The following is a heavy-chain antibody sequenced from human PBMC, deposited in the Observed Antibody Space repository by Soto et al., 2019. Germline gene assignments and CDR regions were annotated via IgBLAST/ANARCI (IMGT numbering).Heavy chain of an antibody. D-gene: IGHD5-18*01. J-gene: IGHJ6*02. V-gene: IGHV1-69*13. CDR1: GGTFSSYA. CDR2: IIPIFGTA. CDR3: ARELNVDTAMVTDYYYYYGMDV. Sequence: SVKVSCKASGGTFSSYAISWVRQAPGQGLEWMGGIIPIFGTANYAQKFQGRVTITADESTSTAYMELSSLRSEDTAVYYCARELNVDTAMVTDYYYYYGMDVWGQGTTVTVSS.